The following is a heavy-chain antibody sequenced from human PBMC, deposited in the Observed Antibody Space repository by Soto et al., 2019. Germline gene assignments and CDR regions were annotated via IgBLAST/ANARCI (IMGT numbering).Heavy chain of an antibody. V-gene: IGHV3-9*01. D-gene: IGHD2-2*01. CDR1: GFTVDDYA. CDR3: ARKGYCTSTNCYVDY. J-gene: IGHJ4*02. CDR2: ISWNSGSI. Sequence: PGGSLRLACAASGFTVDDYAMHWVRQAPGKGLEWVSGISWNSGSIGYAESVKGRFTISRDNAKNSLFLQMNSLRAEDTALYYCARKGYCTSTNCYVDYWGQGTLVTVSS.